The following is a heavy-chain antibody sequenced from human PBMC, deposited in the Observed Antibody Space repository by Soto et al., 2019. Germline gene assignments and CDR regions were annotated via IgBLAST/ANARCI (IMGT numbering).Heavy chain of an antibody. J-gene: IGHJ1*01. CDR2: ISSSSSTI. Sequence: EVQLVESGGGLVQPGGSLRLSCAASGFTFSSYSMNWVRQAPGKGLEWVSYISSSSSTIYYADSVKGRFTISRDNAKNSLYLQMNSLRAEDTAVYYCARGSSIVVVVAATEWFQHWGQGTLVTVSS. D-gene: IGHD2-15*01. CDR3: ARGSSIVVVVAATEWFQH. V-gene: IGHV3-48*01. CDR1: GFTFSSYS.